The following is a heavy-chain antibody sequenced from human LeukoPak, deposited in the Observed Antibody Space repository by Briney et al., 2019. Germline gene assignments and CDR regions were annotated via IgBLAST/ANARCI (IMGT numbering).Heavy chain of an antibody. D-gene: IGHD5-18*01. J-gene: IGHJ5*02. V-gene: IGHV4-59*01. Sequence: SETLSLTCTVSGVSISSYYWSWIRQPPGKGLEWIGYIYYSGSTNYNPSLKSRVTISVDTSKNQFSLKLSSVTAADTAVYYCARDNGYSYGPNWFDPWGQGTLVTVSS. CDR1: GVSISSYY. CDR3: ARDNGYSYGPNWFDP. CDR2: IYYSGST.